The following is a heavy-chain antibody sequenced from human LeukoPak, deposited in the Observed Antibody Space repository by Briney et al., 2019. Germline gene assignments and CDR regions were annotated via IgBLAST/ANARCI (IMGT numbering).Heavy chain of an antibody. D-gene: IGHD2-8*01. Sequence: SETLSLTCTVSGGSISSSSYYWGWIRQPPGKGLEWIGSIYYSGSTYYNPSLKSRVTISVDTSKNQFSLKLRSVTAADTAVYYCATERGLGYCTNGVCYKEGIFDYWGQGTLVTVSS. CDR2: IYYSGST. CDR1: GGSISSSSYY. J-gene: IGHJ4*02. CDR3: ATERGLGYCTNGVCYKEGIFDY. V-gene: IGHV4-39*01.